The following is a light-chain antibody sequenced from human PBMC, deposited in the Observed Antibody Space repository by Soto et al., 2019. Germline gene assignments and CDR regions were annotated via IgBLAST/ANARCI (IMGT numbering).Light chain of an antibody. V-gene: IGKV3D-15*01. CDR2: GVF. CDR1: QSLSNT. Sequence: NVLTQSPGTLSLSPGERATLSCRAIQSLSNTFLSWYQQKPGQAPRLLIYGVFSRATGIPARFSGSGSGTEFTLTISTLQSEDFAIYYCQHYNNWPPWTFGQGTKVDIK. J-gene: IGKJ1*01. CDR3: QHYNNWPPWT.